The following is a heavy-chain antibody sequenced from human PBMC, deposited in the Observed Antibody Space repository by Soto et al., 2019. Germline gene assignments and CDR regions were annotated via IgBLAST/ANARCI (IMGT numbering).Heavy chain of an antibody. Sequence: EVQLLESGGGLVQPGGSLRXSCAXXGFXFXNXAMGXVRQAPGKGLEWVSAITDSGDGTYYIDSVKGWFNISRENSKSTLYLQMNSLRAEDTAIYYCAKLGSSSWSPHYYFDYWGQGTLVTVSS. D-gene: IGHD2-2*01. J-gene: IGHJ4*02. CDR1: GFXFXNXA. CDR2: ITDSGDGT. CDR3: AKLGSSSWSPHYYFDY. V-gene: IGHV3-23*01.